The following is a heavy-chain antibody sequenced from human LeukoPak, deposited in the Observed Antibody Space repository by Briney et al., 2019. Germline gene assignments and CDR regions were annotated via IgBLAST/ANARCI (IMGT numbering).Heavy chain of an antibody. D-gene: IGHD3-3*01. J-gene: IGHJ6*02. V-gene: IGHV3-23*01. Sequence: GGSLRLSCAASGFTFSSYAMSWVRQAPGKGLEWVSAISGSGGSTYYADSVKGRFTISRDNSKNTLYLQMNSLRAEDTAVYYCAKAYDFWSGYPFYYYYYGMDVWGQGTTVTVSS. CDR1: GFTFSSYA. CDR2: ISGSGGST. CDR3: AKAYDFWSGYPFYYYYYGMDV.